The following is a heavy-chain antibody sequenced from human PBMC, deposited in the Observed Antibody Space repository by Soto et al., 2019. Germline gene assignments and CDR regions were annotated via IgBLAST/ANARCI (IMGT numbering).Heavy chain of an antibody. J-gene: IGHJ4*02. CDR1: GFTFSKAW. CDR3: AKAVYDILAGYNHY. Sequence: WGSLRLSCAASGFTFSKAWMSWVRQAPGKGLEWVSAISGSGGSTYYADSVKGRFTISRDNSKNTLYLQMNSLRAEDTAVYYSAKAVYDILAGYNHYWGQGTLVTVSS. D-gene: IGHD3-9*01. V-gene: IGHV3-23*01. CDR2: ISGSGGST.